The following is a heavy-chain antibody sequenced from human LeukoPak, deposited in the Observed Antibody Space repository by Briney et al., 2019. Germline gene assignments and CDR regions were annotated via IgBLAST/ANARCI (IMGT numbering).Heavy chain of an antibody. CDR3: ARVAVAGNDY. V-gene: IGHV3-21*01. D-gene: IGHD6-19*01. J-gene: IGHJ4*02. Sequence: TGGSLRLSCAASGFTFSSYSMNWVRQAPGKGLEWVSSISSSSSYIYYADSVKGRFTISRDNAKNSLYLQMNSLRAEDTAVYYCARVAVAGNDYWGQGTLVTVSS. CDR2: ISSSSSYI. CDR1: GFTFSSYS.